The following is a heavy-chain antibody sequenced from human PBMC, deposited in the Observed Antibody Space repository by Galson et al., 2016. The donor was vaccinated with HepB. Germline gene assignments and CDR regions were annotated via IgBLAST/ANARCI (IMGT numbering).Heavy chain of an antibody. D-gene: IGHD1-26*01. Sequence: SETLSLTCTVSGVSISQYYWSWIRQPPGKGLEWIGFNYYRGSINYTPSLESRVTMSVDTSKNQLSLKLRSVTAADTAVYYCARAAPVWDPVRMYFDYWGQGILVTVSS. CDR1: GVSISQYY. CDR3: ARAAPVWDPVRMYFDY. CDR2: NYYRGSI. J-gene: IGHJ4*02. V-gene: IGHV4-59*01.